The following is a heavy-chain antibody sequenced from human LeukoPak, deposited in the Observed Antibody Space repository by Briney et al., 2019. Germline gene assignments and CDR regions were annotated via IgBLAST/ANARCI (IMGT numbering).Heavy chain of an antibody. CDR3: AREKIGYYDSSGRGWFDP. D-gene: IGHD3-22*01. CDR1: GGSISSGSYY. V-gene: IGHV4-61*02. CDR2: IYSSGST. Sequence: PSETLSLTCTVSGGSISSGSYYWSWIRQPAGKGLEWIGRIYSSGSTNYNPSLKSRVTISVDTSKKQFSLKLNSVTAADTAVYYCAREKIGYYDSSGRGWFDPWGQGTLVTVSS. J-gene: IGHJ5*02.